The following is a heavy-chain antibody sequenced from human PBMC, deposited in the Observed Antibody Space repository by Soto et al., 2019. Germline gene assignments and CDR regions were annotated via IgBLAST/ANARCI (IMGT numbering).Heavy chain of an antibody. CDR2: INPNSGGT. CDR3: ARDIRTYPGDY. D-gene: IGHD1-20*01. CDR1: GYTFTGYY. J-gene: IGHJ4*02. V-gene: IGHV1-2*02. Sequence: ASVKVSCKASGYTFTGYYMHWVRQAPGQGLEWMGWINPNSGGTNYAQKFQGRVTMTTDTSTSTAYMELRSLRSDDTAVYYCARDIRTYPGDYWGQGTLVTVSS.